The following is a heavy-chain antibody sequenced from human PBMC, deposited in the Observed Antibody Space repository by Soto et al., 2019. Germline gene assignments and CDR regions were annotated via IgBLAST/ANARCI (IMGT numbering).Heavy chain of an antibody. J-gene: IGHJ1*01. CDR1: GFTFNIYA. V-gene: IGHV3-23*01. D-gene: IGHD1-26*01. CDR3: ANCGLGLSGRRFQS. CDR2: VSGSGDNT. Sequence: EEQLLESGGDLIQPGGSLRLSCAASGFTFNIYAMSWVRQAPGKGLEWVSTVSGSGDNTYYADFVKGRFTISRDNSKNKVYLQMNSLRAEDTAVYYCANCGLGLSGRRFQSWGQGAQVTVSS.